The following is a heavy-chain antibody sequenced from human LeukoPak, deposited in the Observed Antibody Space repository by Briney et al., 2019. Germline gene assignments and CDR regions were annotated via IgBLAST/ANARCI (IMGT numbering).Heavy chain of an antibody. J-gene: IGHJ4*02. CDR2: IIPILGIA. Sequence: SVKVSCKASGGTFSSYAISWVRQAPGQGLEWMGRIIPILGIANYAQKFQGRVTITADKSTSTAYMELSSLRSEDTDVYYCARDRAAAGTLRYWGQGTLVTVSS. D-gene: IGHD6-13*01. CDR1: GGTFSSYA. CDR3: ARDRAAAGTLRY. V-gene: IGHV1-69*04.